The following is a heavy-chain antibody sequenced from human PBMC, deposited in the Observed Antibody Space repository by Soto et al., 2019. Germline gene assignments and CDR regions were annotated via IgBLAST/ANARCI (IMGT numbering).Heavy chain of an antibody. CDR3: TRRGSSGTPVDY. D-gene: IGHD1-26*01. J-gene: IGHJ4*02. Sequence: SETLSLTCGVSDYSISSGYYWGWIRQPPGKGLEWIGNIYHSGSTHYNPALKSRVTISVDTSKNQFSLKLKSVTAADTAVYYCTRRGSSGTPVDYWGQGILVTVSS. CDR2: IYHSGST. CDR1: DYSISSGYY. V-gene: IGHV4-38-2*01.